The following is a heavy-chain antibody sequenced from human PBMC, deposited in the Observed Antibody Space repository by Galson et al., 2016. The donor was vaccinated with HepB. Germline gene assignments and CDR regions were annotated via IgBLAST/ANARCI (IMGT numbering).Heavy chain of an antibody. J-gene: IGHJ5*02. CDR2: ISSSSSSK. Sequence: SLRLSCAASGFTFNTYDMNWARQAPGKGLEWISYISSSSSSKYYADSVEGRFTISRDNGKKSLYLQMNSLRVEDTAVYYCVRWGMLGITLDHWGQGTLVTVSS. D-gene: IGHD2-8*01. CDR3: VRWGMLGITLDH. V-gene: IGHV3-48*03. CDR1: GFTFNTYD.